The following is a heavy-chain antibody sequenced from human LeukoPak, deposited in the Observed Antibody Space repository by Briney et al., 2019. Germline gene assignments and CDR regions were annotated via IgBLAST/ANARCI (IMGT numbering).Heavy chain of an antibody. CDR3: ARRYGVCPNNWFDP. CDR1: DGTIIGYY. CDR2: INYIGST. Sequence: PSETLSLTCSVSDGTIIGYYWTWIRQPPGKGVKWVGYINYIGSTIYNPSLKSRVTISVDTSNNQFPLKLSSVTAADTAVYYCARRYGVCPNNWFDPWGQGTLVTVSS. J-gene: IGHJ5*02. D-gene: IGHD4-17*01. V-gene: IGHV4-59*01.